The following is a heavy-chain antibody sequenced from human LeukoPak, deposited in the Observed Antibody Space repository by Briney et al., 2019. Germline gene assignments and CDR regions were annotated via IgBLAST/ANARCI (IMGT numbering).Heavy chain of an antibody. CDR2: IIPIFGTA. CDR1: GGTFSSYG. J-gene: IGHJ1*01. D-gene: IGHD5-12*01. V-gene: IGHV1-69*06. CDR3: ARDSSGYDSYFQY. Sequence: GASVTVSCKASGGTFSSYGISWVRQAPGQGLEWMGGIIPIFGTANYAQKFQGRVTITADKSTSTAYMELSSLRSEDTAVYYCARDSSGYDSYFQYWGQGTLVTVSS.